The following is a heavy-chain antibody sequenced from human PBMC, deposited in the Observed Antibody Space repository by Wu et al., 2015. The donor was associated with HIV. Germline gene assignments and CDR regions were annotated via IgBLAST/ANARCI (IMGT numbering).Heavy chain of an antibody. CDR1: GGTFSSYA. CDR3: ARAKNYYDSSGYSYAFDI. V-gene: IGHV1-69*13. D-gene: IGHD3-22*01. CDR2: IIPIFGTA. Sequence: QVQLVQSGAEVKKPGSSVKVSCKASGGTFSSYAISWVRQAPGQGLEWMGRIIPIFGTANYAQKFQGRVTITADESTSTAYMELSSLRSEDTAVYYCARAKNYYDSSGYSYAFDIWGQGTMVTVSS. J-gene: IGHJ3*02.